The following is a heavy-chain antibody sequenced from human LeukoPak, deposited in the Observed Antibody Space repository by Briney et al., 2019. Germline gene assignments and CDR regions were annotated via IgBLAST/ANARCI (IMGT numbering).Heavy chain of an antibody. D-gene: IGHD3-22*01. Sequence: GRSLRLSCAASGFTFSNYGMHWVRQAPGKGLEWVAVIWYDGSNKYYADSVKGRFTISRDNSKNTLYLQMNSLRAEDTAVYYCARDYAPVYYDSSGPQDYWGQGTLVTVSS. V-gene: IGHV3-33*01. J-gene: IGHJ4*02. CDR1: GFTFSNYG. CDR3: ARDYAPVYYDSSGPQDY. CDR2: IWYDGSNK.